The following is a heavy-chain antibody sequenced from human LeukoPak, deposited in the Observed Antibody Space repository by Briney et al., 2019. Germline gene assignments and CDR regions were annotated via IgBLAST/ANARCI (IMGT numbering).Heavy chain of an antibody. CDR3: ARGYYYDSSGYYYSDY. CDR1: GYTFTSYA. D-gene: IGHD3-22*01. V-gene: IGHV1-3*01. Sequence: ASVKVSCKASGYTFTSYAMHWVRQAPGQRLEWMGWINAGNGNTKYSQKFQGRVTITRDTSASTAYMELSSLRSEDTAVYYCARGYYYDSSGYYYSDYWGQGTLVTVSS. CDR2: INAGNGNT. J-gene: IGHJ4*02.